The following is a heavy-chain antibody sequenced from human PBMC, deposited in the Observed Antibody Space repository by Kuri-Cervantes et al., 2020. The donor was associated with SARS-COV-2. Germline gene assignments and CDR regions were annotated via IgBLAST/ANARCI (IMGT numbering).Heavy chain of an antibody. J-gene: IGHJ4*02. D-gene: IGHD2-15*01. CDR1: GGSISSYY. CDR3: ARGDCSGGSCYFDY. Sequence: SETLSLTCTVSGGSISSYYWSWIRQPPGKGLEWIGYIYYSGSTNYNPSLKSRVTISVDTSKNQFSLKLSSVTAADTAVYYCARGDCSGGSCYFDYWGQGNLVTVSS. CDR2: IYYSGST. V-gene: IGHV4-59*01.